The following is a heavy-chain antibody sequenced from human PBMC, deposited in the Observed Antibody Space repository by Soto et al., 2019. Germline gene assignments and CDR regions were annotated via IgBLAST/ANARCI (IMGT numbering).Heavy chain of an antibody. J-gene: IGHJ6*02. CDR3: ARDFGGIVGATTSPRDYYYGMDV. Sequence: ASVKVSCKASGYTFTSYAMHWVRQAPGQRLERMGWINAGNGNTKYSQKFQGRVTITRDTSASTAYMELSSLRSEDTAVYYCARDFGGIVGATTSPRDYYYGMDVWGQGTTVTVSS. V-gene: IGHV1-3*01. CDR2: INAGNGNT. CDR1: GYTFTSYA. D-gene: IGHD1-26*01.